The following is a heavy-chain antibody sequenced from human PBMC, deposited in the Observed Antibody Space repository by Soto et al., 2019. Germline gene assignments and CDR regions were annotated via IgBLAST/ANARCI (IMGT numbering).Heavy chain of an antibody. Sequence: QVQLVQSGAEVKKPGSSVKVSCKASGGTFSSYTISWVRQAPGQGLEWMGRIIPILGIANYAQKFQGRVTITAEKSTSTAYMELSSLRSEHTAVYYCARACGGSATKEYFQHWGQGTLVTVSS. D-gene: IGHD3-10*01. CDR2: IIPILGIA. CDR3: ARACGGSATKEYFQH. J-gene: IGHJ1*01. V-gene: IGHV1-69*02. CDR1: GGTFSSYT.